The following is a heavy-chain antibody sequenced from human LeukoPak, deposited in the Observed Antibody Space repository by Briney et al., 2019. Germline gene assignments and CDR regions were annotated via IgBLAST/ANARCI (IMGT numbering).Heavy chain of an antibody. J-gene: IGHJ4*02. Sequence: ASVKVSCKASGGTFSSYAFSWVRQAPGQGLEWMGGIIPIFGTANYAQKFQGRVTITADESTSTAYMELSSLRSEDTAVYYCARGYYDSSGYYDYFDYWGQGTLVTVSS. V-gene: IGHV1-69*13. CDR1: GGTFSSYA. CDR3: ARGYYDSSGYYDYFDY. CDR2: IIPIFGTA. D-gene: IGHD3-22*01.